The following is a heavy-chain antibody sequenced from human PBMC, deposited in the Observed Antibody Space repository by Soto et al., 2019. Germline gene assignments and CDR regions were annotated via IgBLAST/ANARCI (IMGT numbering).Heavy chain of an antibody. CDR2: IYYSGST. CDR3: ARGDSSGYYYVVWFDP. D-gene: IGHD3-22*01. J-gene: IGHJ5*02. V-gene: IGHV4-59*06. Sequence: SETLSLTCTVSAGSISNFYWSWIRQPPGKGLEWIGYIYYSGSTYYNPSLKSRVTISVDTSKNQFSLKLSSVTAADTAVYYCARGDSSGYYYVVWFDPWGQGTLVTVSS. CDR1: AGSISNFY.